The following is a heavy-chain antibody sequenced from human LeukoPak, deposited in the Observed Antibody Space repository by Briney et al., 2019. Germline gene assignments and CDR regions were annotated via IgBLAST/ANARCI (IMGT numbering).Heavy chain of an antibody. V-gene: IGHV1-18*01. CDR2: ISAYNGNT. CDR3: ARDPDPTVTTWNDY. D-gene: IGHD4-17*01. J-gene: IGHJ4*02. Sequence: ASVKVSCKASGGTFSSYAISWVRQAPGRGLEWMGWISAYNGNTNYAQKLQGRVTMTTDTSTSTAYMELRSLRSDDTAVYYCARDPDPTVTTWNDYWGQGTLVTVSS. CDR1: GGTFSSYA.